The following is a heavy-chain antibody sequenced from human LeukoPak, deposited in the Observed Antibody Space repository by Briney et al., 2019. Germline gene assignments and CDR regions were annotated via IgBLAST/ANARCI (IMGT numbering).Heavy chain of an antibody. Sequence: SETLSLTCSVSGCSISSAYYWGWIRQPPGKGLEWIGNIYHSGSTYYNPSLKGRVTISVDTSKNQFSLQLTSVTAADTAAYYCARVGYSLSTWWFDRWGQGTLVTVSS. J-gene: IGHJ5*02. CDR3: ARVGYSLSTWWFDR. V-gene: IGHV4-38-2*02. CDR1: GCSISSAYY. CDR2: IYHSGST. D-gene: IGHD2/OR15-2a*01.